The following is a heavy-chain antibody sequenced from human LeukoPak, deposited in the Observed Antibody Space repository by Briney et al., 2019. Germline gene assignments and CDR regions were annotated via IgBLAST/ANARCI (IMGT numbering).Heavy chain of an antibody. J-gene: IGHJ6*03. CDR3: ARGYDFWSGYYFPGEYYYMDV. Sequence: ASVKVSCKASGYTFTSYDINWVRQATGQGLEWMGWMNPNSGNTGYAQKFQGRVTITRNTSISTAYMELSSLRSEDTAVYYCARGYDFWSGYYFPGEYYYMDVWGKGTTVTVSS. CDR1: GYTFTSYD. D-gene: IGHD3-3*01. V-gene: IGHV1-8*03. CDR2: MNPNSGNT.